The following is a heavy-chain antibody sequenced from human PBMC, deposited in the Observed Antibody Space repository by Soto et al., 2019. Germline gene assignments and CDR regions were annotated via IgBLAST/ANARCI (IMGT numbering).Heavy chain of an antibody. V-gene: IGHV3-23*01. D-gene: IGHD3-10*01. CDR1: GFTCSSSA. J-gene: IGHJ4*02. CDR3: AKDRHYPRDYFPY. Sequence: EVQLLESGGGLVQPGGSLRLACAASGFTCSSSAISCVRQAPGKGLEWVSAVSANGQGIYYADSVRGRFTISRDNSKNTVFLHMASLSAEDTAVYYCAKDRHYPRDYFPYWGQGPLVTFSS. CDR2: VSANGQGI.